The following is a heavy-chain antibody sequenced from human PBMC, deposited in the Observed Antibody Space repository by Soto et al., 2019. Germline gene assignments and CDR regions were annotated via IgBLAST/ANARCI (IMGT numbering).Heavy chain of an antibody. CDR1: GFTFSYSA. Sequence: EVQLVESGGGFVQPGGSLKLSCVASGFTFSYSAIHWVRQAPGKGLEWVGRIRNKADSYATTCAASVQGRFTISRDDSRNTAYRQMDSLKAEDTAVYYCTRPGSDFDFWGRGTLVTVSS. V-gene: IGHV3-73*01. J-gene: IGHJ4*02. CDR2: IRNKADSYAT. D-gene: IGHD7-27*01. CDR3: TRPGSDFDF.